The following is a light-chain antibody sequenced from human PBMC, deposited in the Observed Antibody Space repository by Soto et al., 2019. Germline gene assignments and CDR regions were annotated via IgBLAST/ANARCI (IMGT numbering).Light chain of an antibody. CDR3: SSYTSSSTL. CDR2: DVS. Sequence: QSALTQPASVSGSPGQSITISCTGTSSDVGGYNYVSWYQQHPGKAPKLMIYDVSNRPSGVSNRFSGSKSGNTASLTISGLQAEDEADYYCSSYTSSSTLFGVGTKLTAL. J-gene: IGLJ2*01. V-gene: IGLV2-14*01. CDR1: SSDVGGYNY.